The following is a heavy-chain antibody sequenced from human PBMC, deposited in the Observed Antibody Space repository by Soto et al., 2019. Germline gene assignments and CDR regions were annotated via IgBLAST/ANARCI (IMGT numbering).Heavy chain of an antibody. CDR2: IRADNGNT. J-gene: IGHJ4*02. D-gene: IGHD3-16*01. CDR1: VYPFTNFV. V-gene: IGHV1-18*01. CDR3: ARGGTPIDY. Sequence: ASVQVSRNSSVYPFTNFVISWVRQAPGQGHEWIGRIRADNGNTNSAQKFQDRVSMTTDTSTSTAYMELRCLRFDDTAVYYCARGGTPIDYWGQGTLVTGSS.